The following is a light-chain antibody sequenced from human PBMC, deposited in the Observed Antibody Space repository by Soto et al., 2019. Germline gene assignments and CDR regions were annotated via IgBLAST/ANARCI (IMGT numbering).Light chain of an antibody. CDR1: QDISNY. Sequence: DIQMTQSPSSLSASVGDRVTITCQASQDISNYLSWYQQKPGKAPKLLIYDASNLETGFPSRFSESRSGTEFTLTISSLQPDDFATYYCQQYNGYATWTVGQGTKVDIK. J-gene: IGKJ1*01. CDR3: QQYNGYATWT. CDR2: DAS. V-gene: IGKV1-33*01.